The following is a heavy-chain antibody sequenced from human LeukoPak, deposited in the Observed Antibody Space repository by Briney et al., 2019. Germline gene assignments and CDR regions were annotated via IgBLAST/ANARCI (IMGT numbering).Heavy chain of an antibody. V-gene: IGHV1-69*13. CDR2: IIPIFGTA. CDR3: ARQGVDELARWLVHYYYYYYGMDV. D-gene: IGHD6-19*01. CDR1: GGTFSSYA. Sequence: EASVKVSCKASGGTFSSYAISWVRQAPGQGLEWMGGIIPIFGTANYAQKFQGRVTITADESTSTAYMELSSLRSEDTAVYYCARQGVDELARWLVHYYYYYYGMDVWGQGTTVTVSS. J-gene: IGHJ6*02.